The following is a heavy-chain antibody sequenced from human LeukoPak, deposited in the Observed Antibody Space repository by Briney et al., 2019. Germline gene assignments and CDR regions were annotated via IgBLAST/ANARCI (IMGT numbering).Heavy chain of an antibody. D-gene: IGHD3-10*01. CDR1: GFTFSSYG. V-gene: IGHV3-30*03. CDR3: ATGPLANYDYIDY. CDR2: ISYDGSNK. J-gene: IGHJ4*02. Sequence: GGSLRLSCAASGFTFSSYGMHWVRQAPGKGLEWVAVISYDGSNKYYADSVKGRFTISRDNSKNTLYLQMNSLRAEDTAVYYCATGPLANYDYIDYLGQGILF.